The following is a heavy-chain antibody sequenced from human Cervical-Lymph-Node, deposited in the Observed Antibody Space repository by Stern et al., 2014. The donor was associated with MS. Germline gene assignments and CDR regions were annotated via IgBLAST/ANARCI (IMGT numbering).Heavy chain of an antibody. CDR1: PPTFPSHT. Sequence: VQLVESGAEVKKPGSSVKVPPPPPPPTFPSHTISWVRQAPGQGLEWLGRIIPILGIANYAQKFQGRVTITADKSTSTAYMELSSLRSEDTAVYYCAREPDYGDYAIDYWGQGTLVTVSS. J-gene: IGHJ4*02. CDR3: AREPDYGDYAIDY. D-gene: IGHD4-17*01. CDR2: IIPILGIA. V-gene: IGHV1-69*09.